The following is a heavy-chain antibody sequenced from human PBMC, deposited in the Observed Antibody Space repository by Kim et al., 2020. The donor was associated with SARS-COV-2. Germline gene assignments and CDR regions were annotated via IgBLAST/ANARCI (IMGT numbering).Heavy chain of an antibody. J-gene: IGHJ4*02. CDR1: GFTFSSYG. CDR2: ISYDGSNK. Sequence: GGSLRLSCAASGFTFSSYGMHWVRQAPGKGLEWVAVISYDGSNKYYADSVKGRFTISRDNSKNTLYLQMNSLRAEDTAVYYCAKLGQYYGSCHWGQGTLVTVSS. D-gene: IGHD3-10*01. CDR3: AKLGQYYGSCH. V-gene: IGHV3-30*18.